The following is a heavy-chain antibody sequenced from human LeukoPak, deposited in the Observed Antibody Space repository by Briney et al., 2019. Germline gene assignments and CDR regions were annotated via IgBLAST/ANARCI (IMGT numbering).Heavy chain of an antibody. V-gene: IGHV4-38-2*01. Sequence: PSETLSLTCAVSGYSISSGYYWGLIRPPPGKGLEWIGSIYNSGSTYYTPSLKGRFTISGDKSKNTFSLQLNTLTAADTAVYYFARHGPNYYGTGSYYPPYNWFEPCGQGTLVTVSS. J-gene: IGHJ5*02. CDR1: GYSISSGYY. CDR3: ARHGPNYYGTGSYYPPYNWFEP. CDR2: IYNSGST. D-gene: IGHD3-10*01.